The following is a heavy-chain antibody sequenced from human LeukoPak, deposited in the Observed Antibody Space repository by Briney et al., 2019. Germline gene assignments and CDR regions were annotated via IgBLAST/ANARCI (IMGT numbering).Heavy chain of an antibody. CDR2: IKPNSGGT. J-gene: IGHJ6*03. Sequence: ASVKVSCKASGYTFTDYYLHWARQAPGQGLEWMGWIKPNSGGTNYAQKFQGRVTMTRDTSISTAYMDLSRLGSDDTAVYYCARRQTGDSSYYYMDVWGKGTTVTVSS. V-gene: IGHV1-2*02. D-gene: IGHD7-27*01. CDR3: ARRQTGDSSYYYMDV. CDR1: GYTFTDYY.